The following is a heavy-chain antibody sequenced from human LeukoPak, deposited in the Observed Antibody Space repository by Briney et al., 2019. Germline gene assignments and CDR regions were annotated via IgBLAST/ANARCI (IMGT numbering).Heavy chain of an antibody. Sequence: SETLSLTCAVSGASISSFYWSWIRQPPGKGLEWIGYVFYTGDTNYNPSLKSRVTVSLDTFKSQVSLSLTSVTAADTAVYYCAREYSSSSGKTFDIWGQGTMVTVSS. D-gene: IGHD6-6*01. CDR3: AREYSSSSGKTFDI. CDR1: GASISSFY. V-gene: IGHV4-59*08. CDR2: VFYTGDT. J-gene: IGHJ3*02.